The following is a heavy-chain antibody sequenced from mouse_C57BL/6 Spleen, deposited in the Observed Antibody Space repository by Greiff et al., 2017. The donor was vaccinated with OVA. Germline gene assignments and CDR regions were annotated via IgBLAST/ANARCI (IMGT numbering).Heavy chain of an antibody. CDR3: ARCPVDSYYFDY. Sequence: QVQLQQSGAELVRPGTSVKMSCKASGYTFTNYWIGWAKQRPGHGLEWIGDIYPGGGYTNYNEKLKGKATLTADKSSSTAYMQFSSLTSEDSAIYYCARCPVDSYYFDYWGQGTTLTVSS. J-gene: IGHJ2*01. CDR1: GYTFTNYW. CDR2: IYPGGGYT. V-gene: IGHV1-63*01.